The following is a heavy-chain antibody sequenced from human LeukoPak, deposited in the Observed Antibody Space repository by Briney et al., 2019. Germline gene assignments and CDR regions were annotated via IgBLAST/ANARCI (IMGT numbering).Heavy chain of an antibody. CDR1: GGSISSYY. CDR2: IYTSGST. CDR3: ARDNWNSGVDF. D-gene: IGHD1-7*01. Sequence: SETLSLTCTVSGGSISSYYWSRIRQPAGKGLEWIGRIYTSGSTNYNPALKSRVTMSVDTSKNQFSLKLSSVTAADTAVYYCARDNWNSGVDFWGQGTLVTVSS. V-gene: IGHV4-4*07. J-gene: IGHJ4*02.